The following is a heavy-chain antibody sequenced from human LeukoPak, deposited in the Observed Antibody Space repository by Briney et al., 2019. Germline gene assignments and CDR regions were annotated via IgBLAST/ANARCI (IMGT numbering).Heavy chain of an antibody. CDR2: INPNSGGT. V-gene: IGHV1-2*04. D-gene: IGHD1-14*01. CDR3: AREPPGPYGMDV. CDR1: GYTFTGYY. Sequence: ASMKVSCKASGYTFTGYYMHWVRQAPGQGLEWMGWINPNSGGTNYAQKFQGWVTMTRDTSISTAYMELSRLRSDDTAVYYCAREPPGPYGMDVWGQGTTVTVSS. J-gene: IGHJ6*02.